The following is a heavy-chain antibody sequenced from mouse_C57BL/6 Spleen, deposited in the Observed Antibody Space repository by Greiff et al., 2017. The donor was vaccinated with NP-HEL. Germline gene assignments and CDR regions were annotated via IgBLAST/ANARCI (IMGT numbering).Heavy chain of an antibody. CDR3: ARSIYYGNLYYAMDY. D-gene: IGHD2-1*01. J-gene: IGHJ4*01. V-gene: IGHV1-18*01. CDR2: INPNNGGT. Sequence: EVQLQQSGPELVKPGASVKIPCKASGYTFTDYNMDWVKQSHGKSLEWIGDINPNNGGTIYNQKFKGKATLTVDKSSSTAYMELRSLTSEDTAVYYCARSIYYGNLYYAMDYWGQGTSVTVSS. CDR1: GYTFTDYN.